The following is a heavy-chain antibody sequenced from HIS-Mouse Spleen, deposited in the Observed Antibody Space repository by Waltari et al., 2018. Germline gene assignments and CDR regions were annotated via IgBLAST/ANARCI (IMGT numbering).Heavy chain of an antibody. Sequence: QLQLQESGPGLVKPSENLSLTCTVSGGSISSSSYYWGWIRQTPGKGLEWFGSIDYSGSTYATPPHNVRVTMSVDMSKNQFSLRLSSVTAADTAVDYCARDRAQLAIGVDAFDIWGQGTMVTVSS. D-gene: IGHD6-13*01. J-gene: IGHJ3*02. V-gene: IGHV4-39*07. CDR3: ARDRAQLAIGVDAFDI. CDR1: GGSISSSSYY. CDR2: IDYSGST.